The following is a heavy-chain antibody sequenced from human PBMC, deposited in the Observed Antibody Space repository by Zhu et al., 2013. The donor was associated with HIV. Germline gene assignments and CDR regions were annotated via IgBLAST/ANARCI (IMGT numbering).Heavy chain of an antibody. CDR3: AAAEFXDYVWGTYRADY. CDR2: IVVGSGYT. CDR1: GFTFSSSA. D-gene: IGHD3-16*02. V-gene: IGHV1-58*02. Sequence: QMQLVQSGPEVKKPGTSVRVSCKASGFTFSSSAIQWVRQARGQRLEWIGWIVVGSGYTNYAQKFQERVTITRDVSTTTAYMKLSSLRSEDTAVYFCAAAEFXDYVWGTYRADYWGQGSLVTVSS. J-gene: IGHJ4*02.